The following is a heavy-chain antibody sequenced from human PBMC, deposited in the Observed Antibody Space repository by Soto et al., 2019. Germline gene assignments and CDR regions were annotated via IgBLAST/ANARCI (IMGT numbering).Heavy chain of an antibody. CDR1: GGSISSSNW. V-gene: IGHV4-4*02. CDR2: INHSGNT. Sequence: QVQLQESGPGLVKPSGTLSLTCAVSGGSISSSNWWSWARQPPGKGLEWIGEINHSGNTNYNPSLKSRVTMAVDKSRNQLSLKLSSVTAADTAVYYCARRWGEGRVDYWGQGTLVTVSS. J-gene: IGHJ4*02. CDR3: ARRWGEGRVDY. D-gene: IGHD3-10*01.